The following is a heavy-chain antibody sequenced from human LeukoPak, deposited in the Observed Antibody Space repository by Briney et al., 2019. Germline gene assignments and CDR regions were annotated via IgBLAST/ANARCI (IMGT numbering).Heavy chain of an antibody. CDR1: GYSFTSYW. CDR2: IYPGDSDT. D-gene: IGHD6-13*01. J-gene: IGHJ6*03. Sequence: GESLKISCKGSGYSFTSYWIGWVRQMPGKGLEWKGIIYPGDSDTRYSPSFQGQVTISADKSISTAYLQWSSLKASDTAMYYCASSQGGSRGYYYYYMDVWGKGTTVTVSS. CDR3: ASSQGGSRGYYYYYMDV. V-gene: IGHV5-51*01.